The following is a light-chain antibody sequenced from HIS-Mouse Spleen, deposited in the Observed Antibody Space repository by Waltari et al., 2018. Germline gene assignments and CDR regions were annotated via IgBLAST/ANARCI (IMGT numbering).Light chain of an antibody. CDR3: SSYTSSSTLYVV. V-gene: IGLV2-14*01. Sequence: QSALTQPASVSGSPGQSITIPCTGTSSDVGGYNYVPWYQQHPGKAPKLMIYEVSNRPSGVSNRFSGSKSGNTASLTISGLQAEDEADYYCSSYTSSSTLYVVFGGGTKLTVL. J-gene: IGLJ2*01. CDR1: SSDVGGYNY. CDR2: EVS.